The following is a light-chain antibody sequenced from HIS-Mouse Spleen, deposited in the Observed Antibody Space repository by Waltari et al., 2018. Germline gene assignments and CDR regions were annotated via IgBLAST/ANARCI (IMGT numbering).Light chain of an antibody. CDR3: QQYDNLPPLT. V-gene: IGKV1-33*01. CDR2: DAS. Sequence: DIQMTQSPSSLSASVGDRVTITCQASQDISNYVNWYQQKPGKAPKLLIYDASNLETGVPSRFSGSGSGTDFTFTISSLQPEDIATYYCQQYDNLPPLTFGGGTKVEIK. CDR1: QDISNY. J-gene: IGKJ4*01.